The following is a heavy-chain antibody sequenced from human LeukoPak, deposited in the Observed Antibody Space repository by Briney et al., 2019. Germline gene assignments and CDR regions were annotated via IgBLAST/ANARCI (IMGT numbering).Heavy chain of an antibody. V-gene: IGHV3-7*05. CDR2: INQDGSEK. CDR3: AKGSGYYFDY. J-gene: IGHJ4*02. CDR1: GFAFSSYW. Sequence: PGGSLRLSCAASGFAFSSYWMSWVRQAPGKGLEWVANINQDGSEKYYVDSVKGRFTISRDNSKNTLYLQMNSLRAGDTAVYYCAKGSGYYFDYWGQGTLVTVSS. D-gene: IGHD3-10*01.